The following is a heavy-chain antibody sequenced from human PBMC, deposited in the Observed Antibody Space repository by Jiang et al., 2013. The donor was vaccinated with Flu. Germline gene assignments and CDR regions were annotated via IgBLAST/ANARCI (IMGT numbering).Heavy chain of an antibody. CDR3: ARDGRGTYFDY. D-gene: IGHD1-26*01. CDR2: IHASGST. CDR1: GDSISTNSYY. J-gene: IGHJ4*02. Sequence: GSGLVKPSQTLSLTCTVSGDSISTNSYYWSWIRQPAGKGLEWIGRIHASGSTNYNPSLKSRVTISVDTSKNQFSLNLSSVTAADTAVYYCARDGRGTYFDYWGQGTLVTVSS. V-gene: IGHV4-61*02.